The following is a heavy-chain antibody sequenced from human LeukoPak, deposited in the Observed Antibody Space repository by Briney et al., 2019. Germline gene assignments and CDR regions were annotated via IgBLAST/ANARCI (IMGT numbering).Heavy chain of an antibody. CDR3: ARALGYSGYDLRVDWFDP. J-gene: IGHJ5*02. V-gene: IGHV1-2*02. Sequence: ASVKVSCKASGYTFTGYYMHWVRQAPGQGLEWMGWINPNSGGTNYAQKFQGRVTMTRDTSISTAYIELSRLRSDDTAVYYCARALGYSGYDLRVDWFDPWGQGTLVTVSS. CDR1: GYTFTGYY. CDR2: INPNSGGT. D-gene: IGHD5-12*01.